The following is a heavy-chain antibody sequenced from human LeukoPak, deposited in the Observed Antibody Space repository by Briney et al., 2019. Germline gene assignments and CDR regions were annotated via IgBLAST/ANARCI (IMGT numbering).Heavy chain of an antibody. Sequence: SETLSLTCAVYGGSFSGYYWSWIRQPPGKGLEWIGYIYYSGSTNYNPSLKSRVTISVDTSKNQFSLKLSSVTAADTAVYYCARDPGYSSGWSFDYWGQGTLVTVSS. CDR3: ARDPGYSSGWSFDY. J-gene: IGHJ4*02. CDR1: GGSFSGYY. CDR2: IYYSGST. V-gene: IGHV4-59*01. D-gene: IGHD6-19*01.